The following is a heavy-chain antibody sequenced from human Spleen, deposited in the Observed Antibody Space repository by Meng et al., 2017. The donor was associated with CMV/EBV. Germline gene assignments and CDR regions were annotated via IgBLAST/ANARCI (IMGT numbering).Heavy chain of an antibody. D-gene: IGHD3-10*01. V-gene: IGHV3-30-3*01. CDR1: TFTFSSDP. CDR3: ARVAGYGSGSSDY. Sequence: AASTFTFSSDPMHWVRQTPGRGLEWVALISDDGSNKYYADSVEGRFTISRDNSQKTLYLQMNSLRVEDTAVYYCARVAGYGSGSSDYWGQGTVVTVSS. CDR2: ISDDGSNK. J-gene: IGHJ4*02.